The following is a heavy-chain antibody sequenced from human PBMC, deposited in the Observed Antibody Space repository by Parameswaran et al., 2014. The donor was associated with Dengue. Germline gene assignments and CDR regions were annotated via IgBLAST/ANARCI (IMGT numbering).Heavy chain of an antibody. J-gene: IGHJ5*02. Sequence: VRQMPGKGLEWMGWINPNSGGTNYAQKFQGRVTMTRDTSISTAYMELSRLRSDDTAVYYCARDKLSGYYDSSGYCWFDPWGQGTLVTVSS. V-gene: IGHV1-2*02. CDR3: ARDKLSGYYDSSGYCWFDP. CDR2: INPNSGGT. D-gene: IGHD3-22*01.